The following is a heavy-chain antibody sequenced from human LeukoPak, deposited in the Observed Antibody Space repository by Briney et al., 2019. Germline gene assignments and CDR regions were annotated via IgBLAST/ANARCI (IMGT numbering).Heavy chain of an antibody. J-gene: IGHJ3*02. V-gene: IGHV1-69*05. Sequence: SVKVSCKASGGTFSSYAISWVRQAPGQGLEWMGGIIPIFGTANYAQKFQGRVTINTDESTSTAYMELSSLRSEDTAVYYCARDRGLNCSGGSCYFAFDIWGQGTMVTVSS. CDR1: GGTFSSYA. D-gene: IGHD2-15*01. CDR3: ARDRGLNCSGGSCYFAFDI. CDR2: IIPIFGTA.